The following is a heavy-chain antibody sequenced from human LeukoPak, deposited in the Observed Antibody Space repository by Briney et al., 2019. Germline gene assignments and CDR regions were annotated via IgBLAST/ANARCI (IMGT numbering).Heavy chain of an antibody. CDR3: ARDDGDLDAFDI. CDR2: IIPIFGTA. D-gene: IGHD4-17*01. J-gene: IGHJ3*02. Sequence: GASVKVSCKASGYTFTSYGISWVRQAPGQGLEWMGGIIPIFGTANYAQKFQGRVTITADESTSTAYMELSSLRSEDTAVYYCARDDGDLDAFDIWGQGTMVTVSS. CDR1: GYTFTSYG. V-gene: IGHV1-69*13.